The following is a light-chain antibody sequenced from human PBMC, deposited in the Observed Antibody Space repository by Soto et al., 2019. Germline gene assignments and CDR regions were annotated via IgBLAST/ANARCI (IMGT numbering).Light chain of an antibody. CDR2: ANN. CDR3: AAWDDSLNGLV. J-gene: IGLJ2*01. CDR1: RSNIGINA. Sequence: QSVLTQPPSVSGTPGQRVSISCSGSRSNIGINAVDWYHQLPGTAPKVLIYANNQRPSGVPDRFSGSKSGTSASLAINGLQSDDEAHYYCAAWDDSLNGLVFGGGNKLTVL. V-gene: IGLV1-44*01.